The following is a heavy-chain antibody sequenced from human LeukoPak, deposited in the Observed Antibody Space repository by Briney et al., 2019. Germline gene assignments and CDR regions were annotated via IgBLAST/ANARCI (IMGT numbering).Heavy chain of an antibody. CDR2: LSYDGSNK. D-gene: IGHD1-26*01. V-gene: IGHV3-30*18. J-gene: IGHJ4*02. Sequence: GGPLRLSCAASGFTFSSYGMHWVRQAPGKGLEWVAVLSYDGSNKYYADSVKGRFTISRDNSKNTLYLQMNSLRAEDTAVYYCAKDHAAIVGATDYFDYWGQGTLVTVSS. CDR3: AKDHAAIVGATDYFDY. CDR1: GFTFSSYG.